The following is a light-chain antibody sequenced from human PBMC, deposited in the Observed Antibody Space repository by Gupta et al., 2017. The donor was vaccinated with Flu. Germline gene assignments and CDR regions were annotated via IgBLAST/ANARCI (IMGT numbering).Light chain of an antibody. V-gene: IGKV4-1*01. CDR3: QQYLTTPLT. CDR2: WAS. J-gene: IGKJ4*01. Sequence: CKASQSVLTSSNNNNYFAWYQQKPGQPPKLLLYWASSRESGIPDRFKGRGSGTDFSLSITSLQPEDVAVYFCQQYLTTPLTFGGGTSVEI. CDR1: QSVLTSSNNNNY.